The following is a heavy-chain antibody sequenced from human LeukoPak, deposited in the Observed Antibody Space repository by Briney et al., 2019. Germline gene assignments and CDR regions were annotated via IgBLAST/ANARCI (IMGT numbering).Heavy chain of an antibody. CDR1: GGSISSSSYY. CDR3: ARHGVPAASPITYYYYYMDV. CDR2: IYYSGST. V-gene: IGHV4-39*01. Sequence: SETLSLTCTVSGGSISSSSYYWGWIRQPPGKGLEWIGSIYYSGSTYYNPSLKSRVTISVDTSENQFSLKLSSVTAADTAVYYCARHGVPAASPITYYYYYMDVWGKGTTVTVSS. D-gene: IGHD2-2*01. J-gene: IGHJ6*03.